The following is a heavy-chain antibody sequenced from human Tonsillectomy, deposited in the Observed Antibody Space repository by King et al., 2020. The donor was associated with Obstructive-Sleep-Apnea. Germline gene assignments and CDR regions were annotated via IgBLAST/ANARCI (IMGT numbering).Heavy chain of an antibody. CDR1: GGSISNYH. CDR2: VYYVGSA. D-gene: IGHD3-9*01. J-gene: IGHJ4*02. V-gene: IGHV4-59*01. Sequence: VQLQESGPGLVKPSETLSLTCTVSGGSISNYHWSWIRQPPGKGLEWIGYVYYVGSANYNPSLKSRVTISVDTSKNQFSLKLTSVTAADTAVYYCARSILTGSSFDYWGRGTLVTVSS. CDR3: ARSILTGSSFDY.